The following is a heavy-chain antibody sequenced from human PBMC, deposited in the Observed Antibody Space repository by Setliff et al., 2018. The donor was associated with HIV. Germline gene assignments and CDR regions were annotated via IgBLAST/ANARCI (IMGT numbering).Heavy chain of an antibody. CDR2: INHHKHT. CDR1: GGSFGGYY. Sequence: PSETLSLTCVVYGGSFGGYYWSWIRQPPGKGLEWIGEINHHKHTNHNPSLKSRVTMSVDTSKNQFSLKLSSVTAADTAVYYCTRGPLPRADYWGQGTLVTVSS. CDR3: TRGPLPRADY. J-gene: IGHJ4*02. V-gene: IGHV4-34*01.